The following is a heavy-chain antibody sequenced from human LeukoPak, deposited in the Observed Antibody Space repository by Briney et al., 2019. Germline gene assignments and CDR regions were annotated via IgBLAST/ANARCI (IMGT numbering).Heavy chain of an antibody. CDR2: IYHSGST. CDR3: ARGSIAVTEAFDI. J-gene: IGHJ3*02. Sequence: SQTLSLTCAVSGGSISSGGYSWSWIRQPPGTGLEWIGYIYHSGSTYYNPSLKSRVTISVDRSKNQFSLKLSSVTAADTAVYYCARGSIAVTEAFDIWGQGTMVTVSS. CDR1: GGSISSGGYS. D-gene: IGHD6-19*01. V-gene: IGHV4-30-2*01.